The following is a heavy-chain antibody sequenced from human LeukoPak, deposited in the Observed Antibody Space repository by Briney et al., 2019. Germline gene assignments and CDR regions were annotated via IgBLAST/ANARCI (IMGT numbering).Heavy chain of an antibody. CDR2: ISGSGGST. J-gene: IGHJ4*02. Sequence: GASLRLSCAASGFTFSSYAMSWVRQAPGKGLEWVSAISGSGGSTYYADSVKGRFTISTDNSKNTLYLQMNSLRAEDTAVYYCAKDGDYYDSSGYYYASFDYWGQGTLVTVSS. CDR1: GFTFSSYA. V-gene: IGHV3-23*01. D-gene: IGHD3-22*01. CDR3: AKDGDYYDSSGYYYASFDY.